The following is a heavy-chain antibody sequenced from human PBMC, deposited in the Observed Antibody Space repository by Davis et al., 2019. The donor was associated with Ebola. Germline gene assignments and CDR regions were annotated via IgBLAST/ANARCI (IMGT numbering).Heavy chain of an antibody. V-gene: IGHV4-34*01. CDR3: VRGGHESSYGGFGY. J-gene: IGHJ4*02. D-gene: IGHD5-18*01. CDR1: GASFAGYY. Sequence: MPSETLSLTCAVYGASFAGYYCHWIRHPPGTSLESIGETTHSGCTNYNPSPKSRVTISVDTSKNQFSLKLTSVTAADTAVYYCVRGGHESSYGGFGYWGQGTLVTVSS. CDR2: TTHSGCT.